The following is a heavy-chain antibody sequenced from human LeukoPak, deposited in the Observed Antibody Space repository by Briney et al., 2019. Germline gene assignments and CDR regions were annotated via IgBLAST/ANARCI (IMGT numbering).Heavy chain of an antibody. CDR1: GFTFSSNW. Sequence: GGSLRLSCAASGFTFSSNWMSGVRQARGKGLEWVANIRQDGSDKYYMDSVKGRFTISRDNAKNSLSLQMNSLRVEDTAVYYCARDRDCGDGGCYPHFDYWGQGVRVTVSS. CDR2: IRQDGSDK. J-gene: IGHJ4*02. D-gene: IGHD2-15*01. CDR3: ARDRDCGDGGCYPHFDY. V-gene: IGHV3-7*01.